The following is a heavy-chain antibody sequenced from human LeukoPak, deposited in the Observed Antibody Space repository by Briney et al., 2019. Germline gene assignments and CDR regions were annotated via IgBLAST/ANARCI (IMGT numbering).Heavy chain of an antibody. CDR2: IYYSGST. J-gene: IGHJ4*02. D-gene: IGHD6-19*01. Sequence: SETLSLTCTVSGGSISSSSYYWGWIRQPPGKGLEWIGSIYYSGSTYYNPSLKSRVTISVDTSKNQFSLKLSSVTAADTAVYYCARRGSSGWYKFDYWGQGTLVTVSS. V-gene: IGHV4-39*01. CDR1: GGSISSSSYY. CDR3: ARRGSSGWYKFDY.